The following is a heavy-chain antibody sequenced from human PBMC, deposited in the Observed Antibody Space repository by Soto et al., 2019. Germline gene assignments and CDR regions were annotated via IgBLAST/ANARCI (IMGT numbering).Heavy chain of an antibody. CDR3: ARTGGGGYSSGHRLLNWFDP. Sequence: SETLSLTCTVSGGSVSSCSYYWSWIRQPPGKGLEWIGYIYYSGSTNYNPSLKSRVTISVDTSKNQFSLKLSSVTAADTAVYYCARTGGGGYSSGHRLLNWFDPWGQGTLVTVSS. CDR2: IYYSGST. D-gene: IGHD6-19*01. V-gene: IGHV4-61*01. J-gene: IGHJ5*02. CDR1: GGSVSSCSYY.